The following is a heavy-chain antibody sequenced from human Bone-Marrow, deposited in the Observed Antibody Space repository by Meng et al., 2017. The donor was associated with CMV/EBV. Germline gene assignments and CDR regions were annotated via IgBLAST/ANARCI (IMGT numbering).Heavy chain of an antibody. V-gene: IGHV1-69*05. Sequence: SVKVSCKASGGTFSSYAISWVRQAPGQGLEWMGGIIPIFGTANYAQKFQGRVTMTTDTSTSTAYMELRSLRSDDTAVYYCARSSPWYFDFWSGPDYWGQGTLVTVSS. CDR1: GGTFSSYA. D-gene: IGHD3-3*01. CDR3: ARSSPWYFDFWSGPDY. J-gene: IGHJ4*02. CDR2: IIPIFGTA.